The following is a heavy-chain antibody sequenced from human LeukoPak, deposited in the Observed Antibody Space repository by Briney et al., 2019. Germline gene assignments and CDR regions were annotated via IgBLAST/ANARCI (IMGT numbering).Heavy chain of an antibody. CDR3: AIWDTATDGIDY. Sequence: ASVKVSCKASGYTFTSYDINWVRQATGQGLEWMGWMNPNSGNTGYAQKFQGRVTMTRNTSISTAYMELSSLRSEDTAVYYCAIWDTATDGIDYWGQGTLVTVSS. CDR1: GYTFTSYD. D-gene: IGHD5-18*01. V-gene: IGHV1-8*01. J-gene: IGHJ4*02. CDR2: MNPNSGNT.